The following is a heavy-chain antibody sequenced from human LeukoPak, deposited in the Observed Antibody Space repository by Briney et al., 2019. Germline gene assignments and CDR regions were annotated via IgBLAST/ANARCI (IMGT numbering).Heavy chain of an antibody. D-gene: IGHD3-22*01. V-gene: IGHV1-2*02. CDR1: GYTFTGYY. CDR3: ARRYYYDSCGFDY. Sequence: ASVKVSCKASGYTFTGYYMHWVRQAPGQGLEWMGWINPNSGGTNYAQKFQGRVTMTRDTSISTAYMELSRLRSDDTAVYYCARRYYYDSCGFDYWGQGTLVTVSS. J-gene: IGHJ4*02. CDR2: INPNSGGT.